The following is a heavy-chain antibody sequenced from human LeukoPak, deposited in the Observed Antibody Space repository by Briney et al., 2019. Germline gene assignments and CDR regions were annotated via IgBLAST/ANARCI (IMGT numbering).Heavy chain of an antibody. Sequence: GGSLRLSCAASGFTFSSYNTNWVRQAPGKGLEWVSSISSSSNTIYYADSVKGRFTIPRDNAKNSLYLQMNNLRAEDTAVYYCARESTEVFDYWGQGTLVTVSS. CDR1: GFTFSSYN. J-gene: IGHJ4*02. V-gene: IGHV3-48*01. CDR2: ISSSSNTI. D-gene: IGHD4-11*01. CDR3: ARESTEVFDY.